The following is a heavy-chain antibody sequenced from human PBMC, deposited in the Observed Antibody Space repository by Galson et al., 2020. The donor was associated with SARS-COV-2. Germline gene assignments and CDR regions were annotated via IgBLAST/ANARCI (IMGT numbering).Heavy chain of an antibody. CDR1: GGSISSYY. Sequence: SQTLSPTCTVSGGSISSYYWSWIRQPPGKGLEWIGYIYYSGSTNYNPSLKSRVTISVDTSKNQFSLKLSSVTAADTAVYYCARLDLDSSSWYAYFDYWGQGTLVTVSS. CDR2: IYYSGST. J-gene: IGHJ4*02. D-gene: IGHD6-13*01. CDR3: ARLDLDSSSWYAYFDY. V-gene: IGHV4-59*08.